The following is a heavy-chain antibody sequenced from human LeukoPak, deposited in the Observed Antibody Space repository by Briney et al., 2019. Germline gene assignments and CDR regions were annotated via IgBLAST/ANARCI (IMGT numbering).Heavy chain of an antibody. J-gene: IGHJ3*02. D-gene: IGHD3-22*01. CDR2: MSDSGDSR. Sequence: PGGTLRLSCAASGFLVNAYYMNWVRQAPGKGLEWVSAMSDSGDSRYYADSVEGRFTISRDNSKNTQHLQMNSLRAEDTAVYYCARLSYVADSSGYYLLAFDIWGQGTMVTVSS. V-gene: IGHV3-23*01. CDR1: GFLVNAYY. CDR3: ARLSYVADSSGYYLLAFDI.